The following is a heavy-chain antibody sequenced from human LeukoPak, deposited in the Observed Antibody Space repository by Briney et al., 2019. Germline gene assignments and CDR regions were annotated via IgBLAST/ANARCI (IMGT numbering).Heavy chain of an antibody. Sequence: GASVKLSCKASGYTFTSYGISWVRQAPGQGLEWMGWISAYNGNTNYAQKLQGRVSMTTDTSTTTAYMEMRRLRSDDTAVYYCARDSPGDDYWGQGTLVTVSS. CDR1: GYTFTSYG. J-gene: IGHJ4*02. V-gene: IGHV1-18*01. D-gene: IGHD3-16*01. CDR2: ISAYNGNT. CDR3: ARDSPGDDY.